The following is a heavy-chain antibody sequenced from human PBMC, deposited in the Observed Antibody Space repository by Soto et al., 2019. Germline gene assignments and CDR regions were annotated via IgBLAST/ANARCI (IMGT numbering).Heavy chain of an antibody. Sequence: QVQLQESGPGLVRPSETLSLTCTVSGASISGSYYYWGWIRQSPGKGLEWIASIFYSGSAYYNPSLKSRVTISVDTSMNQFSLDLTSVTAADMSIYYCARHDETPTHRGWRWFDPWGRGTLVTVSS. D-gene: IGHD2-15*01. CDR1: GASISGSYYY. J-gene: IGHJ5*02. CDR3: ARHDETPTHRGWRWFDP. V-gene: IGHV4-39*01. CDR2: IFYSGSA.